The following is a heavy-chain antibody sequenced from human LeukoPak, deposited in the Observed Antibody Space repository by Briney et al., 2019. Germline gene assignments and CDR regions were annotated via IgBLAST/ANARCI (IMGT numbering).Heavy chain of an antibody. CDR3: ARPVYGPRSYYFNY. D-gene: IGHD3-10*01. J-gene: IGHJ4*02. CDR2: INHSGST. CDR1: GGSFSGYY. V-gene: IGHV4-34*01. Sequence: SETLSLTCAVYGGSFSGYYWSWIRQPPGKGLEWIGEINHSGSTNYNPSLKSRVAISVDTSKNQFSLKLSSVTAADTAVYYCARPVYGPRSYYFNYWGQGTLVTVSS.